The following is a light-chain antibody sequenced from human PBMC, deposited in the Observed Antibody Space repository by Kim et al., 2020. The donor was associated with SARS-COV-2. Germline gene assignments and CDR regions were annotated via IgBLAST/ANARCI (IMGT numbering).Light chain of an antibody. J-gene: IGKJ4*01. CDR2: DAS. V-gene: IGKV3-11*01. CDR3: QQHATWPPALT. Sequence: PGERATLACRASQSINIDVAWYQQKPGRAPRLLMYDASKRVSGVPARFSGSGSGIDFALTINGLEPEDFAVYYCQQHATWPPALTFGGGTKVDIK. CDR1: QSINID.